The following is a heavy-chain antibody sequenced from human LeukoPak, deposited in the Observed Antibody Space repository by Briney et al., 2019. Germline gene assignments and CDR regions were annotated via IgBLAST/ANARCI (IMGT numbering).Heavy chain of an antibody. CDR3: ARVLMPRDSSGYSYPGGFDY. CDR1: GFTFSSYS. Sequence: GGSLRLSCAASGFTFSSYSMNWVRQAPGKGLEWVSSISSSSSYIYYADSVKGRFTISRDKAKNSLYLQMNSLRAEDTAVYYCARVLMPRDSSGYSYPGGFDYWGQGTLVTVSS. J-gene: IGHJ4*02. V-gene: IGHV3-21*01. CDR2: ISSSSSYI. D-gene: IGHD3-22*01.